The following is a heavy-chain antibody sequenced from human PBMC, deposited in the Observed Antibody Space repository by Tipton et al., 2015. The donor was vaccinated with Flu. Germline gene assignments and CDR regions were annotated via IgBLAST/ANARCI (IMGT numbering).Heavy chain of an antibody. J-gene: IGHJ4*02. V-gene: IGHV3-23*01. CDR2: IGGGGAIT. D-gene: IGHD6-19*01. CDR3: ARVIPEFVAGLSY. CDR1: GFTFSRYA. Sequence: SLRLSCTASGFTFSRYAMSWVRQAPGKGLEWVSAIGGGGAITYFEDSVKGRFIISRDNIRNTLYLQMNSLRVEDTAIYYCARVIPEFVAGLSYWGQGTLVSVSS.